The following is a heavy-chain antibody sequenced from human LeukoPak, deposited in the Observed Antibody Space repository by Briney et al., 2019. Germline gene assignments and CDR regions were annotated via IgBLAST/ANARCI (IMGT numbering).Heavy chain of an antibody. CDR2: IKQDGSDK. CDR1: GFTFSDYY. V-gene: IGHV3-7*01. Sequence: GGSLRLSCAASGFTFSDYYMSWIRQAPGKGLEWVASIKQDGSDKYYVDSVKGRFTISRDNAKNSLYLQMNSLRVEDTAVYYCAIDLGAPDWGQGTLVTVSS. D-gene: IGHD3-16*01. CDR3: AIDLGAPD. J-gene: IGHJ4*02.